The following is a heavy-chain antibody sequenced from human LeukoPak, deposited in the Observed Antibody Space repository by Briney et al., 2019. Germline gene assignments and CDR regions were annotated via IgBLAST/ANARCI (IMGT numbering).Heavy chain of an antibody. J-gene: IGHJ4*02. CDR1: DDSFSSNNYY. D-gene: IGHD1-26*01. CDR3: ARRGGMGASLDY. Sequence: SETLSLTCTVSDDSFSSNNYYWAWIRQPPGKGLECIGGIRYNGDTYFNPSLKSRVTISIDTSKNQFSLKLSSVTAADTAVYYCARRGGMGASLDYWGQGTLVTVSS. CDR2: IRYNGDT. V-gene: IGHV4-39*07.